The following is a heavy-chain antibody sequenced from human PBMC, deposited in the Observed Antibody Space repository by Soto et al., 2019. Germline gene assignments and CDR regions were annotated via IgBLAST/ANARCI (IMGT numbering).Heavy chain of an antibody. D-gene: IGHD3-22*01. Sequence: PGGSLSLSCAASGFTVSSNYMSWVRQAPGKGLEWVSVIYSGGSTYYADSVKGRFTISRDNSKNTLYLQMNSLRAEDTAVYYCARDRVESGYPEYFQHWGQGTLVTSPQ. CDR2: IYSGGST. V-gene: IGHV3-53*01. CDR1: GFTVSSNY. CDR3: ARDRVESGYPEYFQH. J-gene: IGHJ1*01.